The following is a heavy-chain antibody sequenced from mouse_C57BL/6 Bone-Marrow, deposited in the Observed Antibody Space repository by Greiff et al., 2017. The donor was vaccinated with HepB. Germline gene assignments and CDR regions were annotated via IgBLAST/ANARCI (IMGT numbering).Heavy chain of an antibody. J-gene: IGHJ3*01. D-gene: IGHD1-2*01. V-gene: IGHV5-9-1*02. CDR3: TRFHYYGLAY. CDR2: ISSGGDYI. CDR1: GFTFSSYA. Sequence: EVNVVESGEGLVKPGGSLKLSCAASGFTFSSYAMSWVRQTPEKRLEWVAYISSGGDYIYYADTVKGRFTISRDNARNTLYLQMSSLKSEDTAMYYCTRFHYYGLAYWGQGTLVTVSA.